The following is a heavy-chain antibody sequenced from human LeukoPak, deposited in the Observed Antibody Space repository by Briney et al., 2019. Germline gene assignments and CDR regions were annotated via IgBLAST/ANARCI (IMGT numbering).Heavy chain of an antibody. D-gene: IGHD3-22*01. J-gene: IGHJ4*02. V-gene: IGHV4-39*01. CDR2: IYYSGST. CDR3: ARSVIVVGSFDY. CDR1: GGSISSSSYY. Sequence: PSETLSLTCTASGGSISSSSYYWGWIRQPAGKGLEWIGSIYYSGSTYYNPSLKSRVTISVDTSKNQFSLKLSSVTAADTAVYYCARSVIVVGSFDYWGQGTLVTVSS.